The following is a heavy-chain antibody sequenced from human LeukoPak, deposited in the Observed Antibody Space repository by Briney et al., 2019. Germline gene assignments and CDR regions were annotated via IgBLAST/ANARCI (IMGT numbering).Heavy chain of an antibody. CDR2: ISGSGGST. Sequence: GGSLRLSCAASGFTFSSYAMSWVRQAPGKGLEWVSAISGSGGSTYYADSVKGRFTISRDNSKNTLYLQMNSLRAEDTAVYYCAKGYYDSSGYYYPFWEYWGQGTLVTVSS. J-gene: IGHJ4*02. CDR1: GFTFSSYA. CDR3: AKGYYDSSGYYYPFWEY. D-gene: IGHD3-22*01. V-gene: IGHV3-23*01.